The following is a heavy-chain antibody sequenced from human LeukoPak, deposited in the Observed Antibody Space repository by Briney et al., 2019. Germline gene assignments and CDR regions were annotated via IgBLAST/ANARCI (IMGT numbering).Heavy chain of an antibody. Sequence: ASVKVSCKASGYTFTSYDINWVRQATGQGLEWMGWMNPNSGNTGYAQKFQGRVTMTRNTSISTAYMELSSLRSEDTAAYYCASNYGDYEGGFDYWGQGTLVTVSS. CDR3: ASNYGDYEGGFDY. J-gene: IGHJ4*02. CDR2: MNPNSGNT. CDR1: GYTFTSYD. D-gene: IGHD4-17*01. V-gene: IGHV1-8*01.